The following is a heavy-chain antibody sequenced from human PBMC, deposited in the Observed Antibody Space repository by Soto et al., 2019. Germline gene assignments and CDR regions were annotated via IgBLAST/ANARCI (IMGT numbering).Heavy chain of an antibody. CDR1: GGSFSGYY. V-gene: IGHV4-34*01. Sequence: QVQLQQWGAGLLKPSETLSLTCAVYGGSFSGYYWSWIRQPPGKGLEWIGEINHSGSTNYNPSLKSRVTISVDTSKNQFSLKLSSVTAADTAVYYCARGLSRELRDFGYWGQGTLVTVSS. CDR2: INHSGST. CDR3: ARGLSRELRDFGY. D-gene: IGHD1-26*01. J-gene: IGHJ4*02.